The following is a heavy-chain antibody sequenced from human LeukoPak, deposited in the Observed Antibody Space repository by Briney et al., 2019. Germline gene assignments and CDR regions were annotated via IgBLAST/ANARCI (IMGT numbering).Heavy chain of an antibody. CDR1: GGTFSSYA. D-gene: IGHD3-10*01. V-gene: IGHV1-69*13. CDR3: ARDVVYYGSGSPNWFDP. Sequence: ASVKVSCEASGGTFSSYAISWVRQAPGQGLEWMGGIIPIFGTANYAQKFQGRVTITADESTSTAYMELSSLRSEDTAVYYCARDVVYYGSGSPNWFDPWGQGTLVTVSS. CDR2: IIPIFGTA. J-gene: IGHJ5*02.